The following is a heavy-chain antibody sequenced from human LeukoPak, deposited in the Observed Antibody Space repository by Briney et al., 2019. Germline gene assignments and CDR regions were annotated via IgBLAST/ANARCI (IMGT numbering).Heavy chain of an antibody. Sequence: GGSLRLSCAASGFTFDDYAMHWVRQAPGEGLEWVSGISWNSGSIGYADSVKGRFTISRDNAKNSLYLQMNSLRAEDTALYYCAKGLEAGTGGYFDYWGQGTLVTVSS. CDR1: GFTFDDYA. CDR2: ISWNSGSI. J-gene: IGHJ4*02. V-gene: IGHV3-9*01. CDR3: AKGLEAGTGGYFDY. D-gene: IGHD6-13*01.